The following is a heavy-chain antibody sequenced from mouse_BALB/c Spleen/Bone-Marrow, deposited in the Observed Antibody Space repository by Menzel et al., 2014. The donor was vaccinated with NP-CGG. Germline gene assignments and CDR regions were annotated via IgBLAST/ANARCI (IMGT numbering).Heavy chain of an antibody. Sequence: EVHLVESGGGLVQPGGSLILSCATSGFTFSDFYMEWVRQPPGKRLEWIAASRNKANDYTTEYSASVKGRFIVSRDTSQSILYLQMNALRAEDTAIYYCARYTYPGYFDVWGAGTTVTVSS. J-gene: IGHJ1*01. CDR3: ARYTYPGYFDV. V-gene: IGHV7-1*02. CDR1: GFTFSDFY. CDR2: SRNKANDYTT. D-gene: IGHD5-1*01.